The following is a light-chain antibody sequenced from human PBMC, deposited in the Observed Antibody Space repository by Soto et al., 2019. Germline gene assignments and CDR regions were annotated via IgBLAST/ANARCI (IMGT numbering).Light chain of an antibody. J-gene: IGLJ3*02. Sequence: QSALTQPRSVSGSPGQSVAISCTGTISDVGGYNFVSWYQQHPGKAPQHIIYDVSKRPSGVTYRFSGSKSGNTASLTLSGVQAEEEADDYCCSYAGSYTLWVFGGGTKVTVL. CDR1: ISDVGGYNF. CDR2: DVS. V-gene: IGLV2-11*01. CDR3: CSYAGSYTLWV.